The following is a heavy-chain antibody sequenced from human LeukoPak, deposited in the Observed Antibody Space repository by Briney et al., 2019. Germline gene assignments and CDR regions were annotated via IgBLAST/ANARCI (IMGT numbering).Heavy chain of an antibody. D-gene: IGHD6-13*01. J-gene: IGHJ4*02. V-gene: IGHV4-4*02. CDR3: ARAPVRRVAAGSSLIEDY. CDR2: IYHSGST. CDR1: GGSISSSNW. Sequence: PSETLSLTCAVSGGSISSSNWWSWVRQPPGKGLEWIGEIYHSGSTNYNPSLKSRVTISVDKSKNQFSLKLSSVTAADTAVYYCARAPVRRVAAGSSLIEDYWGQGTLVTVSS.